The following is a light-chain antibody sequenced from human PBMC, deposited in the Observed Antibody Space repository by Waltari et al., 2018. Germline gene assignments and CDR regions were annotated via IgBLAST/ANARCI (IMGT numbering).Light chain of an antibody. CDR2: YKSDSDK. CDR3: MIFHGNAWV. V-gene: IGLV5-45*03. Sequence: QAVLTQPSSLSASPGASASLTCTLRSGINVGAYRIYWYQQKPGSPPQYLLRYKSDSDKGLGLVVPSRFSGSKEASANAGILLISGRQSDDEADYYCMIFHGNAWVFGGGTKLTVL. CDR1: SGINVGAYR. J-gene: IGLJ2*01.